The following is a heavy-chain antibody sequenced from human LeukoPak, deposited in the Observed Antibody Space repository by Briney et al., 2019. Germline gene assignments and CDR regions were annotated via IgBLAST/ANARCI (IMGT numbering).Heavy chain of an antibody. D-gene: IGHD3-22*01. V-gene: IGHV4-38-2*02. CDR3: ARITMIVVGGGFDP. CDR1: GYSISSGYY. J-gene: IGHJ5*02. CDR2: IYYSGST. Sequence: LETLSLTCTVSGYSISSGYYWGWIRQPPGKGLEWIGSIYYSGSTYYNPSLKSRVTISVDTSKNQFSLKLSSVTAADTAVYYCARITMIVVGGGFDPWGQGTLVTVSS.